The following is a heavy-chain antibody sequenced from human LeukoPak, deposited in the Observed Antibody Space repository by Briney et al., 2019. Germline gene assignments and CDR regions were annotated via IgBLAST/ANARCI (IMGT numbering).Heavy chain of an antibody. J-gene: IGHJ5*02. V-gene: IGHV1-46*01. CDR3: ARVGDSSSGYDWFDP. D-gene: IGHD6-13*01. CDR2: INPSGAST. Sequence: ASVKVSCKASGGTFSHSAISCVRQAPGPRLEWRGRINPSGASTSYAQKFQGRVTRTRNTSTSTVYMELSSLRSEDTAVYYCARVGDSSSGYDWFDPWGQGTLVTVSS. CDR1: GGTFSHSA.